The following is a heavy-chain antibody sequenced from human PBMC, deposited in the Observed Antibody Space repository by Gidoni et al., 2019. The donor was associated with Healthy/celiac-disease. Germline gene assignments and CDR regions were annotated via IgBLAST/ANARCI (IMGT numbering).Heavy chain of an antibody. V-gene: IGHV3-30*18. D-gene: IGHD6-13*01. J-gene: IGHJ4*02. CDR2: ISYDGSNK. CDR3: AKANQRYSSKAGFGHFDY. Sequence: QVQLVESGGGVVLPGRSLRLSCAASGFTFSSYGMHWVRQAPGKGLEWVAVISYDGSNKYYADSVKGRFTISRDNSKNTLYLQMNSLRAEDTAVYYCAKANQRYSSKAGFGHFDYWGQGTLVTVSS. CDR1: GFTFSSYG.